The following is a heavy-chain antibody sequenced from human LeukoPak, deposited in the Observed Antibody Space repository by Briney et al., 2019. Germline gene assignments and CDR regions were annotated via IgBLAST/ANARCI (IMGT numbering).Heavy chain of an antibody. D-gene: IGHD1-1*01. CDR1: GFTVSSNY. V-gene: IGHV3-23*01. CDR3: AKDRTIGWNCFDS. Sequence: PGGSLRLSCAASGFTVSSNYMSWVRQAPGKGLEFVSSISGSGDTTYYADSVKGRFTISRDSSKNTLYLQMNSLRAEDTALYYCAKDRTIGWNCFDSWGQGTLVTVSS. CDR2: ISGSGDTT. J-gene: IGHJ4*02.